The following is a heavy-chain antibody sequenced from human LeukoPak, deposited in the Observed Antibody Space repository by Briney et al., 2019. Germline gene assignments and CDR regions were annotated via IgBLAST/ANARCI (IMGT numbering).Heavy chain of an antibody. CDR1: ALTFSNYA. Sequence: GGSLRLSCAASALTFSNYAMNWVRQAPGEGLKWVAIIAGDGGDKYYADSVRGRFTISRDNSKNTLYLEMNSLRLEDTSLYYCATYDDYGSGNWDYWGQGTLVTVSS. J-gene: IGHJ4*02. D-gene: IGHD3-10*01. CDR2: IAGDGGDK. CDR3: ATYDDYGSGNWDY. V-gene: IGHV3-30*14.